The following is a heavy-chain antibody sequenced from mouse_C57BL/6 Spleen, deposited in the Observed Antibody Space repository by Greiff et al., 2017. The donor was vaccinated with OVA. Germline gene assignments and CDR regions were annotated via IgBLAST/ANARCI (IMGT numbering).Heavy chain of an antibody. V-gene: IGHV2-9-1*01. D-gene: IGHD2-4*01. Sequence: VKLMESGPGLVAPSQRLSITCTVSGFSLTSYAISWVRQPPGKGLEWLGVIWTGGGTNYNSALKSRLSISKDNSKSQVFLKMNSLQTDDTARYYCARNGDYDVPYYFDYWGQGTTLTVSS. CDR1: GFSLTSYA. J-gene: IGHJ2*01. CDR3: ARNGDYDVPYYFDY. CDR2: IWTGGGT.